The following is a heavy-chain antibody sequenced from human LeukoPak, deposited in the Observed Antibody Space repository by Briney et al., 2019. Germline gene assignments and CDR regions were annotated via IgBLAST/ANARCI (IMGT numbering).Heavy chain of an antibody. V-gene: IGHV3-30*02. CDR1: GFTFSSYG. CDR3: AKDLFYYDFWSGYYPPDY. D-gene: IGHD3-3*01. Sequence: GGSLRLSCAASGFTFSSYGMHWVRQAPGKGLEWVAFIRYDGSNKYYADSVKGRFTISRDNSKNTLYLQMNSLRAEDTAVYYCAKDLFYYDFWSGYYPPDYWGQGTLVTVSS. CDR2: IRYDGSNK. J-gene: IGHJ4*02.